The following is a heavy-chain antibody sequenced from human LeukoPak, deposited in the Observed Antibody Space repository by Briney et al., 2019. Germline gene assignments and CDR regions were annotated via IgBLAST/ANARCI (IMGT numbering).Heavy chain of an antibody. CDR1: GFTFSTSW. CDR3: TRGRYSGTTYYFDY. J-gene: IGHJ4*02. CDR2: IKKDGSET. D-gene: IGHD5-12*01. V-gene: IGHV3-7*03. Sequence: GGSLRLSCAASGFTFSTSWMSWVRQVPGKGLEWVANIKKDGSETYYVDSVKGRFTISRDNAKNSLYLQMNSLRAEDTAMYYCTRGRYSGTTYYFDYWGQGTLVTVSS.